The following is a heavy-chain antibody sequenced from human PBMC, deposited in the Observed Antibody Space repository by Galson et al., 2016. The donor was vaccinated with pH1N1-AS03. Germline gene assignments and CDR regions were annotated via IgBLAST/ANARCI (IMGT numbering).Heavy chain of an antibody. V-gene: IGHV3-30-3*01. J-gene: IGHJ4*02. Sequence: SLRLSCAASGFTFSSHSMHWARQAPDEGLEWVAGISYHGNNKFYAHSVKGRFTISRDSLQNTLDLQMNSLSAEDSAVYFCARETIRAGEFDLWGQGTPVTVFS. CDR3: ARETIRAGEFDL. CDR2: ISYHGNNK. CDR1: GFTFSSHS. D-gene: IGHD3-16*01.